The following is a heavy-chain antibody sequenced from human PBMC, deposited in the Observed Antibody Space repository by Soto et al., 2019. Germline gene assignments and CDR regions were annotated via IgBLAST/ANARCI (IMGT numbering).Heavy chain of an antibody. Sequence: SETLSLTCTVSGGSISSYYWSWIRQPAGKGLEWIGRIYTSGSTNYNPSLKSRVTMSVDTSKNQFSLKLSSVTAADTAVYYCARDRSGYWNDDYYFDYWGQGTLVTVS. CDR3: ARDRSGYWNDDYYFDY. J-gene: IGHJ4*02. V-gene: IGHV4-4*07. D-gene: IGHD1-1*01. CDR2: IYTSGST. CDR1: GGSISSYY.